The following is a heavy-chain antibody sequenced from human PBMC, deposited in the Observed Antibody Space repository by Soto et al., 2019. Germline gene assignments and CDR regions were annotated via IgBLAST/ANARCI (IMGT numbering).Heavy chain of an antibody. CDR3: AKCHYYDISGYCGY. D-gene: IGHD3-22*01. CDR2: ISGSGGSK. J-gene: IGHJ4*02. Sequence: EVQLLESGGGLVQPGGSLRLSCAASGFTFSSYAMSWVRQAPGKGLEWVSAISGSGGSKYYADSVKGRFTISRDNSKNTLYLQMKSLRAEDTAVYYCAKCHYYDISGYCGYWGQGTLVTVSS. V-gene: IGHV3-23*01. CDR1: GFTFSSYA.